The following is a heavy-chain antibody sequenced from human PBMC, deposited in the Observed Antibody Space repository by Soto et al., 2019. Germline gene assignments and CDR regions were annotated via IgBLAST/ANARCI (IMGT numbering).Heavy chain of an antibody. CDR3: ARGDSTGSPTGWFDP. V-gene: IGHV1-18*04. D-gene: IGHD6-19*01. CDR1: GYTFTRYS. Sequence: QVQLVQSGAEVRKPGASVQVSCKASGYTFTRYSIKWVRQAPGQGLERVGWISNYNGDTKYAEKFQGRVTLTTDTFTTTSYMDLRSLTSDDTAMYFCARGDSTGSPTGWFDPWGQGTLVTVLS. CDR2: ISNYNGDT. J-gene: IGHJ5*02.